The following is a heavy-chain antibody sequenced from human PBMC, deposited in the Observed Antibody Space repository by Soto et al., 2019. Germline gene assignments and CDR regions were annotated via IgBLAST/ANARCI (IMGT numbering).Heavy chain of an antibody. CDR2: ISGSGGST. Sequence: GGSLRLSCAASGFTFSSYAMSWVRQAPGKGLEWVSAISGSGGSTYYADSVKGRFTISRDNSKNTLYLQMNSLRAEDTAVYYCAKDFGDYGDHSHGMDVWGQGTTVTVSS. J-gene: IGHJ6*02. D-gene: IGHD4-17*01. V-gene: IGHV3-23*01. CDR1: GFTFSSYA. CDR3: AKDFGDYGDHSHGMDV.